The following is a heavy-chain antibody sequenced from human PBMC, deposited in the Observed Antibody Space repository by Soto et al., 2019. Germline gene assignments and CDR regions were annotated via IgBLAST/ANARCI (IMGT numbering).Heavy chain of an antibody. CDR1: GGTFSSYT. J-gene: IGHJ3*02. D-gene: IGHD3-22*01. Sequence: QVQLVQSGAEVKKPGSSVKVSCKASGGTFSSYTISWVRQAPGQGLEWMGRIIPILGIANYAQKFQGRVTITADKSTSTAYMELSSLRSEDTAVYYGATAMIVVVDAFDIWGQGTMVTVSS. CDR3: ATAMIVVVDAFDI. V-gene: IGHV1-69*02. CDR2: IIPILGIA.